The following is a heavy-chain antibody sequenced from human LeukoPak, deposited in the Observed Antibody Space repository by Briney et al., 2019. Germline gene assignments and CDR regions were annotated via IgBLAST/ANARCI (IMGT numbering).Heavy chain of an antibody. V-gene: IGHV1-2*02. CDR2: IDPNSGGT. Sequence: ASVKVSCKASGYTFTGYYMHWVRQAPAQGLEWMGWIDPNSGGTNYAKNFQGRVTMTRDTSITTAYMELGGLRSDDTAVYYCARGVGSGWYFDLWGRGTLVTVSS. D-gene: IGHD3-10*01. CDR3: ARGVGSGWYFDL. J-gene: IGHJ2*01. CDR1: GYTFTGYY.